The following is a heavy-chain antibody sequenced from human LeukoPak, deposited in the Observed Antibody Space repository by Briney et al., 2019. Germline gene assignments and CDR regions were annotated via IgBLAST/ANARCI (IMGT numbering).Heavy chain of an antibody. CDR3: ARTGFYGDYFDY. CDR1: GGSISSGGYY. CDR2: IYYSGST. Sequence: SETLSLTCTVSGGSISSGGYYWGWIRQHPGKGLEWIGYIYYSGSTYYNPSLKSRVTISVDTSKNQFSLKLSSVTAADTAVYYCARTGFYGDYFDYWGQGTLVTVSS. D-gene: IGHD4-17*01. V-gene: IGHV4-31*03. J-gene: IGHJ4*02.